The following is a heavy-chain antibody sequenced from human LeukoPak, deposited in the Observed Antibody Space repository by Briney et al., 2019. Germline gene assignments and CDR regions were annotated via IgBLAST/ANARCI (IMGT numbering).Heavy chain of an antibody. J-gene: IGHJ4*02. CDR1: GFTVSSNY. V-gene: IGHV3-53*01. Sequence: GGSLRLSCAASGFTVSSNYMSWVRQAPGKGLEWVSVIYSGGSTYYADSVKGRFTISRDNSKNTLYLQMNSLRAEDTAVYYCARHSPENYVDYWGQGTLVTVSS. CDR3: ARHSPENYVDY. CDR2: IYSGGST.